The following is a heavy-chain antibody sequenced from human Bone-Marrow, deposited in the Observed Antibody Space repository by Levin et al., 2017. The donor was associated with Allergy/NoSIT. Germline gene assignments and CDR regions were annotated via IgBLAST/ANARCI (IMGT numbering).Heavy chain of an antibody. Sequence: GGSLRLSCAASGFIFSDYYMSWIRQGPGKGLEWMSYISSSDSTINYADSVKGRFTISRDNAKNTLYLQMHSLRAEDTALYYCAIDQPYYSDGSGYYYDAFDIWGRGTMVTVSS. J-gene: IGHJ3*02. CDR3: AIDQPYYSDGSGYYYDAFDI. D-gene: IGHD3-22*01. CDR2: ISSSDSTI. CDR1: GFIFSDYY. V-gene: IGHV3-11*01.